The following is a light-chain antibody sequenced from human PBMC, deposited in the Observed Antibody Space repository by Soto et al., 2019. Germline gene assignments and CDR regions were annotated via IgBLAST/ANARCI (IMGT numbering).Light chain of an antibody. V-gene: IGKV3-15*01. J-gene: IGKJ5*01. CDR3: QQYSNWPPAIT. Sequence: EIVLTQSPATLSVSPGERATLSCRATETVSTNLAWFPRKAGQPPRLLIYGSSTRATGVPDRFSGSGSGTEFALIISSLQSEDVAVYYCQQYSNWPPAITFGQGTRLEIK. CDR2: GSS. CDR1: ETVSTN.